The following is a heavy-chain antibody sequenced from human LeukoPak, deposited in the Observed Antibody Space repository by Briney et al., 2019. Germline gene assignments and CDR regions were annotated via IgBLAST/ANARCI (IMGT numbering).Heavy chain of an antibody. CDR1: GGSISNSF. CDR2: IYTDGST. D-gene: IGHD2-21*01. J-gene: IGHJ4*02. V-gene: IGHV4-4*07. Sequence: SETLSITCTVSGGSISNSFWSWIRQPAGKGLEWIGRIYTDGSTNSNPSLRSRLTMALDTSKNQFSLKLTSVTAADTAVYFCARAPSGCGGTCAFDSWGQGTRVTVSS. CDR3: ARAPSGCGGTCAFDS.